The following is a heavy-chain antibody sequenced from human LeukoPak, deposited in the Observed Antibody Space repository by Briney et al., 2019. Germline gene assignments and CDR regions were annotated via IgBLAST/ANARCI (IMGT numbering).Heavy chain of an antibody. Sequence: GGSLRLSCAASGFTFSDDYMSWIRQAPGKGPEWASYISSDGSTIFYADSVKGRFTISRDNAKSSLFLQMNSLRAEDTAVYYCARERTTVRYWGQGTLVTVSS. J-gene: IGHJ4*02. D-gene: IGHD4-17*01. V-gene: IGHV3-11*01. CDR1: GFTFSDDY. CDR3: ARERTTVRY. CDR2: ISSDGSTI.